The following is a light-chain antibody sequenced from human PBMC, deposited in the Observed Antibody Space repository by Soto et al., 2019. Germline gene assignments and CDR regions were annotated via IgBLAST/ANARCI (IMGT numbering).Light chain of an antibody. CDR1: TGAVTSGYY. Sequence: QAVVTQEPSLTVSPGGTVTLTCATSTGAVTSGYYPNWFQQKPGQAPRALIYSTNNKYSWTPARFSGSLLGGKAALTLSGVQPEDEADYYCLLYYGGQLGVFGGRTKLTVL. CDR3: LLYYGGQLGV. CDR2: STN. V-gene: IGLV7-43*01. J-gene: IGLJ2*01.